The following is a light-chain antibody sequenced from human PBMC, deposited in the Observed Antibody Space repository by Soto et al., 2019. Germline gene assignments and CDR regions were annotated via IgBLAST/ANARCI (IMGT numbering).Light chain of an antibody. CDR2: ENN. CDR1: SSNIGAGYE. CDR3: QSYDSSLSGYV. Sequence: QLVLTQPPSVSEAPGQRVTISCTGSSSNIGAGYEAHLYQQVPGTAPKLLIYENNNRPSGVPDRFSGSKSGTSASLAITGLQAEDEAEYYCQSYDSSLSGYVFGTGTKLTVL. V-gene: IGLV1-40*01. J-gene: IGLJ1*01.